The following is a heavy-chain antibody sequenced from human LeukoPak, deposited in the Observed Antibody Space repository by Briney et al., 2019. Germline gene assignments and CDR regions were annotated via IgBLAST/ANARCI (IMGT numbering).Heavy chain of an antibody. V-gene: IGHV4-39*01. CDR1: GGSISSSSYY. D-gene: IGHD3-9*01. J-gene: IGHJ4*02. CDR2: IYYSGST. CDR3: ARRGRYFDWLLPYFDY. Sequence: SETLSLTCTVSGGSISSSSYYWGWIRQPPGKGLEWFGSIYYSGSTYYNPSLKSRVTISVDTSKNQFSLKLSSVTAADTAVYYCARRGRYFDWLLPYFDYWGQGTLVTVSS.